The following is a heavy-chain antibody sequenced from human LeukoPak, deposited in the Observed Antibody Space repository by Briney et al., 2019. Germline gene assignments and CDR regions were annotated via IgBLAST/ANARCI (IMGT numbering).Heavy chain of an antibody. CDR1: GGSISSSSYY. D-gene: IGHD6-6*01. CDR3: ARGPSSIAARRYYYYMDV. CDR2: IYYSGST. J-gene: IGHJ6*03. V-gene: IGHV4-39*07. Sequence: SETLSLTCTVSGGSISSSSYYWGWIRQPPGKGLEWIGSIYYSGSTYYNPSLKSRVTISVDTSKNQFSLKLSSVTAADTAVYYCARGPSSIAARRYYYYMDVWGKGTTVTVSS.